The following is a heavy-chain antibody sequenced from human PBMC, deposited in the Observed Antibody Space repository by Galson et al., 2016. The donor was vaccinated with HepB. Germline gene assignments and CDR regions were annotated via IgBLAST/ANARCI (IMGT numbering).Heavy chain of an antibody. CDR1: GDSVSSHSAV. D-gene: IGHD2-21*01. Sequence: CAISGDSVSSHSAVWNWIRQSPSRGLEWLGRTYYRSRWYNDYATSVKGRITINGNTSKNQFSLQLTSVTPEDKAMYFCARDPQHVVEEGFDYWGQGTLVTASS. CDR3: ARDPQHVVEEGFDY. CDR2: TYYRSRWYN. V-gene: IGHV6-1*01. J-gene: IGHJ4*02.